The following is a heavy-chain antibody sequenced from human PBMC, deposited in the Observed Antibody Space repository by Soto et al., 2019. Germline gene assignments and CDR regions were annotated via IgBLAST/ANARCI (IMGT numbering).Heavy chain of an antibody. V-gene: IGHV3-13*01. J-gene: IGHJ6*02. D-gene: IGHD3-16*01. CDR1: GFTFRSYD. CDR2: IGTAGDT. Sequence: EVQLVESGGGLVQPGGSLRLSCAASGFTFRSYDIHWVRQATGKGLEWVSAIGTAGDTYYPGSVKGRFTISRENAKNSLYLQMNSLRAGDTAVYYCVRDLAPYGMDVWGQGTTVTVSS. CDR3: VRDLAPYGMDV.